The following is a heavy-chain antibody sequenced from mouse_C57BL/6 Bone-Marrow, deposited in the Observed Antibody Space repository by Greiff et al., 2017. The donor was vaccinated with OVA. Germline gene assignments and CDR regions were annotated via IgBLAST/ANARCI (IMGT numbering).Heavy chain of an antibody. V-gene: IGHV5-6*01. CDR1: GFTFSSYG. D-gene: IGHD2-1*01. CDR3: ARQGGNYDWYFDV. J-gene: IGHJ1*03. CDR2: ISSGGSYT. Sequence: EVQVVESGGDLVKPGGSLKLSCAASGFTFSSYGMSWVRQTPDKRLEWVATISSGGSYTYSPDSVKGRFTISRDNAKNTQYLQMSSLKSEDTAMYYCARQGGNYDWYFDVWGTGTTVTVSS.